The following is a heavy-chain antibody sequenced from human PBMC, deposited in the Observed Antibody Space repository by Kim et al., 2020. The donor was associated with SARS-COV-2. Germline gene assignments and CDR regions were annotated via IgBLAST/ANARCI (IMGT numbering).Heavy chain of an antibody. D-gene: IGHD2-21*02. V-gene: IGHV3-11*01. Sequence: GGSLRLSCAASGFTFSDYYMTWIRRAPGKGLEWISYISGSGDTIYYADSVKGRFTISRDNTKNSVFLQMNSLRAEDTAVYYCARERRIVVVTTLDYFDYWGQGTLVTVSS. CDR2: ISGSGDTI. CDR1: GFTFSDYY. J-gene: IGHJ4*02. CDR3: ARERRIVVVTTLDYFDY.